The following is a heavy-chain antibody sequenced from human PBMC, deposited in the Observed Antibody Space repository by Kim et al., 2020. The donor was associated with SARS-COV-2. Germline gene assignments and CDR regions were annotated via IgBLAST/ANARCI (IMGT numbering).Heavy chain of an antibody. Sequence: SVKVSCKASGGTFSSYAISWVRQAPGQGLEWMGGIIPIFGTANYAQKFQGRVTITADESTSTAYMELSSLRSEDTAVYYCARGGDSRFIYYYGMDVWGQGTTVTVSS. CDR1: GGTFSSYA. CDR3: ARGGDSRFIYYYGMDV. J-gene: IGHJ6*02. D-gene: IGHD3-22*01. V-gene: IGHV1-69*13. CDR2: IIPIFGTA.